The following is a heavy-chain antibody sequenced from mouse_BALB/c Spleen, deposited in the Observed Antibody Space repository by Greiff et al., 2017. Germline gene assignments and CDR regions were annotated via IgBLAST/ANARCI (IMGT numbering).Heavy chain of an antibody. CDR3: ARSGYDRFAY. CDR1: GYSITSDYA. Sequence: DVQLQESGPGLVKPSQSLSLTCTVTGYSITSDYAWNWIRQFPGNKLEWMGYISYSGSTSYNPSLKSRISITRDTSKNQFFLQLNSVTTEDTATYYCARSGYDRFAYWGQGTLVTVSA. J-gene: IGHJ3*01. D-gene: IGHD2-2*01. CDR2: ISYSGST. V-gene: IGHV3-2*02.